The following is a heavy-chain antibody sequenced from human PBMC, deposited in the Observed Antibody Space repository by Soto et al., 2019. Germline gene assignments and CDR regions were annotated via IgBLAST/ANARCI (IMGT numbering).Heavy chain of an antibody. CDR3: ARSIAVAGNMGGAFDI. V-gene: IGHV5-51*01. CDR1: GYSFTSCW. D-gene: IGHD6-19*01. J-gene: IGHJ3*02. Sequence: GESLKISCKGSGYSFTSCWIGWVRQMPGKGLEWMGIIYPGDSDTRYSPSFQGQVTISADKSISTAYLQWSSLKASDTAMYYCARSIAVAGNMGGAFDIWGQGTMVTVSS. CDR2: IYPGDSDT.